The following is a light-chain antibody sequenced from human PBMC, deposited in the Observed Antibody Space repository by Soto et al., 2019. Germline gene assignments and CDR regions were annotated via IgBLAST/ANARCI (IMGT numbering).Light chain of an antibody. CDR3: SSFTSRDTLV. CDR2: GNS. V-gene: IGLV1-40*01. CDR1: SSNIGAGYD. Sequence: QSVLTQPPSVSGAPGQRVTISCTGSSSNIGAGYDVHWYQQLPGTAPKLLIYGNSNRPSGVPDRFSGSKSGTSASLAITGLQVEDEADYFCSSFTSRDTLVFGGGTKLTVL. J-gene: IGLJ3*02.